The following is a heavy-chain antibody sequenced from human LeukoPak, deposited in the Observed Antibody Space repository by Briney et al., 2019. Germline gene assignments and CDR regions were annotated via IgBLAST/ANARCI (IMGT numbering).Heavy chain of an antibody. CDR3: AGSYGSGSYYGY. D-gene: IGHD3-10*01. J-gene: IGHJ4*02. Sequence: SETLSLTCTVSGGSISSYYWSWIRQPRGKGLEWIGCIYYSGSTNYNPSLKSRVTISIDTSKNQFSLKLSSVTAADTAVYYCAGSYGSGSYYGYWGQGTLVTFSS. CDR2: IYYSGST. V-gene: IGHV4-59*08. CDR1: GGSISSYY.